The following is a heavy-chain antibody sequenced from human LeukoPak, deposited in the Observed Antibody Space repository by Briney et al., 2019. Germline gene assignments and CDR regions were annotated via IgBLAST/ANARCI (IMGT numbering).Heavy chain of an antibody. V-gene: IGHV3-33*08. CDR2: IWYDGSNK. CDR1: GFTFSGYG. CDR3: ARDQRAGYSSGWYPDAFDI. D-gene: IGHD6-19*01. J-gene: IGHJ3*02. Sequence: GGSLRLSCAASGFTFSGYGMHWVRQAPGKGLEWVAVIWYDGSNKYYADSVKGRFTISRDNSKNTLYLQMNSLRAEDTAVYYCARDQRAGYSSGWYPDAFDIWGQGTMVTVSS.